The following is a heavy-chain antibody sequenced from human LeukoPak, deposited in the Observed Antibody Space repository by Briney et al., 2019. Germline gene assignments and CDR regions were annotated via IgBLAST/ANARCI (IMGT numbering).Heavy chain of an antibody. J-gene: IGHJ4*02. CDR2: MSYDGSNK. V-gene: IGHV3-30-3*01. Sequence: GGSLRLSCAASGFTFSSYAMHWVRQAPGKGLEWVAVMSYDGSNKYYADSVKGRFTVSRDNSKNTLYLQMNSLRAEDTAVYYCATDSSGYSAFDYWGQGTLVTVSS. D-gene: IGHD3-22*01. CDR3: ATDSSGYSAFDY. CDR1: GFTFSSYA.